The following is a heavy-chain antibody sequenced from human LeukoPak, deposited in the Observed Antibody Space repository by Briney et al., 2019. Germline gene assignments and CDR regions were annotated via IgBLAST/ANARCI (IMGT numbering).Heavy chain of an antibody. CDR2: IRYDGSNK. CDR3: ANNYYDSSGYYY. Sequence: GGSLRPSCAASGFTFSSYGMHWVRQAPGKGLEWVAFIRYDGSNKYYADSVKGRFTISRDNSKNTLYLQMNSLRAEDTAVYYCANNYYDSSGYYYWGQGTLVTVSS. CDR1: GFTFSSYG. J-gene: IGHJ4*02. V-gene: IGHV3-30*02. D-gene: IGHD3-22*01.